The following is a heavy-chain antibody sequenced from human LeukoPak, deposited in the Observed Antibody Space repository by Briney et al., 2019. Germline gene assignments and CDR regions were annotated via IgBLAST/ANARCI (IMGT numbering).Heavy chain of an antibody. Sequence: PSETLSLTCTVSGGSISRDYWSWIRQPPGKGLEWIGYIYYTGSTNYNPSLKSRVTISVDTSKNQFSLKLSSVTAADTAVYYCARGRDGDLDYWGQGTLVTVSS. CDR1: GGSISRDY. CDR2: IYYTGST. D-gene: IGHD4-17*01. V-gene: IGHV4-59*01. J-gene: IGHJ4*02. CDR3: ARGRDGDLDY.